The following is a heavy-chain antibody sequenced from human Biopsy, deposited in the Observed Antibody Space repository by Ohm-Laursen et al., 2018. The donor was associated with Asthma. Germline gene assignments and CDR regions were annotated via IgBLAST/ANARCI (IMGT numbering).Heavy chain of an antibody. CDR2: INSSGSTK. V-gene: IGHV3-11*01. Sequence: SLRLSCAASGFSFSDYYMTWMRQAPGKGLEWVSSINSSGSTKYPAESVQGRFTISSDFSKNTLHLQMHSLRDEDTAVYYCARGDSSGWSHYYFDYWGQGTLVTVSS. J-gene: IGHJ4*02. CDR3: ARGDSSGWSHYYFDY. CDR1: GFSFSDYY. D-gene: IGHD6-19*01.